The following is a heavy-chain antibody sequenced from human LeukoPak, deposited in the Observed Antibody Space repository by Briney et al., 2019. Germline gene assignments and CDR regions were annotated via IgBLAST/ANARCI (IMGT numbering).Heavy chain of an antibody. CDR1: GFTFNTYG. Sequence: GGSLRLSRVASGFTFNTYGMHWVRQAPGKGLEWVAVMWYDGSNEYYADSVKGRFTISRDNSKNTLYLQMNSLRVEDTAVDYCARERRYFYWIPDGMDVCGQGTTVTVSS. J-gene: IGHJ6*02. D-gene: IGHD3-9*01. CDR3: ARERRYFYWIPDGMDV. CDR2: MWYDGSNE. V-gene: IGHV3-33*01.